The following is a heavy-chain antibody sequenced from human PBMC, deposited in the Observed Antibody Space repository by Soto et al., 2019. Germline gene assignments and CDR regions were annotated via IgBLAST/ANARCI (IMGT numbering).Heavy chain of an antibody. CDR3: AKVDSSSSAEVGY. CDR1: GFTFSSYW. CDR2: IKQDGSEK. Sequence: GGSLRLSCAASGFTFSSYWMSWVRQAPGKGLEWVANIKQDGSEKYYVDSVKGRFTISRDNAKNSLYLQMNSLRAEDTAVYYCAKVDSSSSAEVGYWGQGTLVTVSS. V-gene: IGHV3-7*01. D-gene: IGHD6-6*01. J-gene: IGHJ4*02.